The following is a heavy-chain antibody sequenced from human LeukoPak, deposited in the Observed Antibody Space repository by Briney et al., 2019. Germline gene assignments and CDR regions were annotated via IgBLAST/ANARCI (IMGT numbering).Heavy chain of an antibody. Sequence: GGSLRLSCAASGFTFSSYSMNWVRQAPGKGLEWVSYISSSSSTIYYADSVKGRFTISRDNSKNTLYLQMNSLRAEDTAVYYCARGRRSGYFDYWGQGTLVTVSS. D-gene: IGHD3-10*01. CDR3: ARGRRSGYFDY. J-gene: IGHJ4*02. CDR2: ISSSSSTI. CDR1: GFTFSSYS. V-gene: IGHV3-48*01.